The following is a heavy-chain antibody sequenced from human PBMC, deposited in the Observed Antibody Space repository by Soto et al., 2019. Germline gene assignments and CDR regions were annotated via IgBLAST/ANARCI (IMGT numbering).Heavy chain of an antibody. V-gene: IGHV4-34*01. Sequence: QVQLQQWGAGLLKPSETLSLTCAVYGGSFSGYYWSWIRQPPGKGLEWIGEINHSGSTNYNPSLKSRVTISVDTSKNQFSLKLSSVTAEDTAVYYCARGQRYFDWLLWAFDYWGQGTLVTVSS. CDR1: GGSFSGYY. CDR2: INHSGST. J-gene: IGHJ4*02. D-gene: IGHD3-9*01. CDR3: ARGQRYFDWLLWAFDY.